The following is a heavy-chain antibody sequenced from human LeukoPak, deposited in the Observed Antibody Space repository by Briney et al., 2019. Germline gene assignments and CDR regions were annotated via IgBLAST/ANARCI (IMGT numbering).Heavy chain of an antibody. CDR2: IYYSGST. D-gene: IGHD4/OR15-4a*01. V-gene: IGHV4-39*01. Sequence: PSETLSLTCTVSGGSISSSSYYWGWIRQPPGKGLEWIGSIYYSGSTYYNPSLKSRVTISVDTSKNQFSLKLSSVTAADTAVYYCARRSPLTFDPWGQGTLVTVSS. J-gene: IGHJ5*02. CDR3: ARRSPLTFDP. CDR1: GGSISSSSYY.